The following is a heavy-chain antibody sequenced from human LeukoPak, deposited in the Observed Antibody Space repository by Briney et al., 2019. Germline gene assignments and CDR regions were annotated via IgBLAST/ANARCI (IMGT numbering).Heavy chain of an antibody. CDR2: IIPIFGTA. CDR3: ARESITIFGVVIHENWFDP. V-gene: IGHV1-69*13. CDR1: GGTFSSYA. Sequence: ASVKVSCKASGGTFSSYAISWVRQAPGQGLEWMGGIIPIFGTANYAQKFQGRVTITADESTSTAYMELSSLRSEDTVVYYCARESITIFGVVIHENWFDPWGQGTLVTVSS. J-gene: IGHJ5*02. D-gene: IGHD3-3*01.